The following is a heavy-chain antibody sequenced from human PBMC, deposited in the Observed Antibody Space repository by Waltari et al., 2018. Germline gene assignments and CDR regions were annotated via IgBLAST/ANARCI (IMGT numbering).Heavy chain of an antibody. J-gene: IGHJ4*02. V-gene: IGHV3-74*01. D-gene: IGHD3-16*01. Sequence: EVQLVESGGGLVQPGGSLRLSCEASGFTFSSHWMHWVRQAPGKGLVGVSRINSDGSSTNYADSVKGRFTISRDNAKNTLYLQMNSLRAEDTAVYYCASYVMIKEWGQGTLVTVSS. CDR3: ASYVMIKE. CDR1: GFTFSSHW. CDR2: INSDGSST.